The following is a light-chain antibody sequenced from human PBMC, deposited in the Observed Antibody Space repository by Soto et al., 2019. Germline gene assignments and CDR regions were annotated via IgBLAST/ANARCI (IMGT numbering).Light chain of an antibody. CDR1: QNINNW. V-gene: IGKV1-5*01. J-gene: IGKJ1*01. Sequence: EIQMTQSPSTLSASIGDRVTITCRASQNINNWIAWYQQKPGQAPKFLIYDASTLESGVPSRFSGSGFGTEFSLTLSSLQPDDFGSYYCQHMRTFGQGTKVDIK. CDR3: QHMRT. CDR2: DAS.